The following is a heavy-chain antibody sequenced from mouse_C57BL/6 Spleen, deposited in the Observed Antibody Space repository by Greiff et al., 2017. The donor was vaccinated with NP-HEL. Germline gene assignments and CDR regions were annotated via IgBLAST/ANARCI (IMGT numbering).Heavy chain of an antibody. Sequence: EVQLQQSGPELVKPGASVKISCKASGYTFTDYYMNWVKQSHGKSLEWIGDINPNNGGTSYNQKFKGKATLTVDKSSSTAYMELRILTSEDSAVYYCARRRTGSYYFDYWGQGTTLTVSS. J-gene: IGHJ2*01. CDR3: ARRRTGSYYFDY. V-gene: IGHV1-26*01. CDR2: INPNNGGT. CDR1: GYTFTDYY. D-gene: IGHD4-1*01.